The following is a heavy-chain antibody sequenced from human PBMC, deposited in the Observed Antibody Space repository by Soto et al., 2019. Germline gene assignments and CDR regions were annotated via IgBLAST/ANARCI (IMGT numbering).Heavy chain of an antibody. V-gene: IGHV2-5*02. Sequence: QITLKESGPTLVKPTQTLTLTCTFSGFSLETSGMGMSWIRQPPGKALEWRALIYWDDDKRYSPSLKNRLTITKDTSKNQVVLTLTNMDPVDKATYYCAHSLYHYDNSGHYHYWYFELWGRGTLVTVSS. J-gene: IGHJ2*01. CDR2: IYWDDDK. D-gene: IGHD3-22*01. CDR3: AHSLYHYDNSGHYHYWYFEL. CDR1: GFSLETSGMG.